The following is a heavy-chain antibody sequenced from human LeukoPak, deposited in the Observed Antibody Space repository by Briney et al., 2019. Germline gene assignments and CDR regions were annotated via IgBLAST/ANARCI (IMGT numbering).Heavy chain of an antibody. J-gene: IGHJ4*02. CDR1: GGSISSYY. Sequence: SSETLSLTCTVSGGSISSYYWSWIRQPPGKGLEWIGYIYYSGSTNYNPSLKSRVTISVDTSKNQFSLKLSSVTAADTAVYYCARDFEEYYYDSSGSRGFDYWGQGTLVTVSS. V-gene: IGHV4-59*01. CDR2: IYYSGST. CDR3: ARDFEEYYYDSSGSRGFDY. D-gene: IGHD3-22*01.